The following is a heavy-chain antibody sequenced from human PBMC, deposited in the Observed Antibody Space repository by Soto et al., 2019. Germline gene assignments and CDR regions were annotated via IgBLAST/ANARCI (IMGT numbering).Heavy chain of an antibody. Sequence: ASVKVSCKASGGTFSSYAISWVRQAPGQGLEWMGGIIPIFGTANYAQKFQGRVTITADESTSTAYMELSSLRSEDTAVYYCASSYSADDAFDIWGQGTMVTVSS. CDR3: ASSYSADDAFDI. CDR2: IIPIFGTA. D-gene: IGHD2-21*01. J-gene: IGHJ3*02. CDR1: GGTFSSYA. V-gene: IGHV1-69*13.